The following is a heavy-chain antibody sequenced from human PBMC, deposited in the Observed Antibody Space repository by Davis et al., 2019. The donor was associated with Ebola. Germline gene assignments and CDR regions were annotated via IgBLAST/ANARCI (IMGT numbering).Heavy chain of an antibody. CDR3: AREIVVDAFDI. J-gene: IGHJ3*02. D-gene: IGHD3-22*01. V-gene: IGHV3-7*01. Sequence: PGGSLRLSCAASGFTFSSYGMHWVRQAPGKGLEWVANIKQDGSEKYYVDSVKGRFTISRDNAKNSLYLQMNSLRAEDTAVYYCAREIVVDAFDIWGQGTMATVSS. CDR2: IKQDGSEK. CDR1: GFTFSSYG.